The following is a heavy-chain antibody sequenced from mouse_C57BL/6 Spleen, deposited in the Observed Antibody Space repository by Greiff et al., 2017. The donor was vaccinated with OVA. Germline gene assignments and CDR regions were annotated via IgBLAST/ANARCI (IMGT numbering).Heavy chain of an antibody. CDR2: INPGSGGT. Sequence: QVQLQQSGAELVRPGTSVKVSCKASGYAFTNYLIEWVTQRPGQGLEWIGVINPGSGGTNYNEKFKGKATLTADKSSSTAYMQLSSLTSEDSAVYFCARRDGYYLHFDYWGQGTTLTVSS. V-gene: IGHV1-54*01. J-gene: IGHJ2*01. CDR3: ARRDGYYLHFDY. CDR1: GYAFTNYL. D-gene: IGHD2-3*01.